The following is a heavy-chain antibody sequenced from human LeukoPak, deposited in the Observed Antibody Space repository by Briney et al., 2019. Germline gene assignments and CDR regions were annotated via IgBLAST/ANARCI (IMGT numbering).Heavy chain of an antibody. Sequence: SETLSLTCTVSGGSISSYYWSWIRQPPGKGLEWIGYIYYSGSTNYNPSLKSRVTISVDTSKNQFSLKLSSVTAADTAVYYCARVRTYNWNSNYFDYWGQGTLVTVSS. V-gene: IGHV4-59*01. CDR1: GGSISSYY. D-gene: IGHD1-7*01. CDR3: ARVRTYNWNSNYFDY. J-gene: IGHJ4*02. CDR2: IYYSGST.